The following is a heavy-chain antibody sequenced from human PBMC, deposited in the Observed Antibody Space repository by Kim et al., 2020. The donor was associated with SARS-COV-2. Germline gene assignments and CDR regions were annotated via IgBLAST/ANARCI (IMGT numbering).Heavy chain of an antibody. D-gene: IGHD6-6*01. CDR1: GFTFSSYA. J-gene: IGHJ4*02. CDR3: AKGRSEYGSSSGDY. V-gene: IGHV3-23*01. CDR2: VSGSGGST. Sequence: GGSLRLSCAASGFTFSSYAMSWVRQAPGKGLEWVSAVSGSGGSTYYADSVKGRFSISRDNSKNTLYLQMNSLRVEDTAVYYCAKGRSEYGSSSGDYWGQGTLVTVSS.